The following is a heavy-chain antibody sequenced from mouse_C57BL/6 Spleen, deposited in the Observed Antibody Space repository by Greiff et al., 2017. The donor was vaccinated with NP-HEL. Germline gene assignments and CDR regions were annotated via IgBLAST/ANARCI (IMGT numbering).Heavy chain of an antibody. CDR3: AREEYYYGSSYWYFDV. CDR1: GYTFTSYW. V-gene: IGHV1-53*01. Sequence: VQLQQPGTELVKPGASVKLSCKASGYTFTSYWMHWVKQRPGQGLEWIGNINPSNGGTNYNEKFKSKATLTVDKSSSTAYMQHSSLTSEDSAVYYCAREEYYYGSSYWYFDVWGTGTTVTVSS. J-gene: IGHJ1*03. D-gene: IGHD1-1*01. CDR2: INPSNGGT.